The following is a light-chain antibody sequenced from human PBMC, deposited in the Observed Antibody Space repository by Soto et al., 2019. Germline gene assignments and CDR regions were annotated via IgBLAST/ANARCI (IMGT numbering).Light chain of an antibody. CDR3: SSYTSTSTLV. CDR2: EVS. V-gene: IGLV2-14*01. Sequence: QSVLTQPASVSGSPGQSITMSCTGTSSDVGGYNYISWYQQHPGKAPKLMIYEVSNRPSGVSNRFSGSKSGNTASLTISGLQAEDEADYYCSSYTSTSTLVFGGGTKVT. CDR1: SSDVGGYNY. J-gene: IGLJ2*01.